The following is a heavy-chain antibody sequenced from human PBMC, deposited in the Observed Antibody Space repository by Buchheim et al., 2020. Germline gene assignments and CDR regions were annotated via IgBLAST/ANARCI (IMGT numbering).Heavy chain of an antibody. CDR1: GFTFSSYG. V-gene: IGHV3-30*18. CDR3: AKDQDSSGWYRRGGLDY. D-gene: IGHD6-19*01. J-gene: IGHJ4*02. CDR2: ISYDGSNK. Sequence: VQLLESGGGVVQPGRSLRLSCAASGFTFSSYGMHWVRQAPGKGLEWVAVISYDGSNKYYADSVKGRFTISRDNSKNTLYLQMNSLRAEDTAVYYCAKDQDSSGWYRRGGLDYWGQGTL.